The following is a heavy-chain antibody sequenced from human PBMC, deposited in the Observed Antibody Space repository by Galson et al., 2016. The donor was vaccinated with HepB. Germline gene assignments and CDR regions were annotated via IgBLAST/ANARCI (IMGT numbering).Heavy chain of an antibody. D-gene: IGHD3-22*01. CDR3: ARRGSGYYGDS. Sequence: QSGAEVKKPGESLKISCKASGYRFATYWIGWVRQMPGKGLEWMGLIYPGDSDTRYSPSFQGQVTISADRSIATAYLQWNSLKASDTAIYYCARRGSGYYGDSWGQGTLVSVSS. J-gene: IGHJ4*02. CDR1: GYRFATYW. V-gene: IGHV5-51*01. CDR2: IYPGDSDT.